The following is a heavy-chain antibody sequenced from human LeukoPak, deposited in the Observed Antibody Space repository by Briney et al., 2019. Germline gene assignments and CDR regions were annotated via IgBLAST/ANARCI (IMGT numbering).Heavy chain of an antibody. J-gene: IGHJ5*02. Sequence: GGSLRLSCAASGFIVSNSYMTWVRQAPGKGLEWVSFIYPAGTTSYADSVKGRFTISRDSSKNTLHLQMNSLRADDTAVYYCAREQAYWFGPWGQGSLVTVSS. CDR1: GFIVSNSY. V-gene: IGHV3-53*01. CDR3: AREQAYWFGP. CDR2: IYPAGTT.